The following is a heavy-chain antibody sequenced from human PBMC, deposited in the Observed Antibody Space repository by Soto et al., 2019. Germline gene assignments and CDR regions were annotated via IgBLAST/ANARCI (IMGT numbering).Heavy chain of an antibody. D-gene: IGHD2-2*01. V-gene: IGHV1-18*01. Sequence: ASVTGACKGPGCKLSRSRSSSVRQNNEQGLEWMGWISAYNGNTNYAQKLQGRVTMTTDTSTSTAYMELGSLRSDDTAVYYCARVPLKAVEGYDYYYGMDVWGQGTTVTVS. J-gene: IGHJ6*01. CDR1: GCKLSRSR. CDR3: ARVPLKAVEGYDYYYGMDV. CDR2: ISAYNGNT.